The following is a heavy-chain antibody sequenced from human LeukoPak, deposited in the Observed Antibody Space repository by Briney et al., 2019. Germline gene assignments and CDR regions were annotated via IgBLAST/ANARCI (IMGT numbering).Heavy chain of an antibody. V-gene: IGHV5-51*01. CDR3: ARCIDGYNFDY. Sequence: GESLKISCKGSGYTFTSYWIGWVRQMPGKGLEWMGIIYPGDSDTRYSPSFRGQVTISADKSISTAYLQWSSLKASDTAMYYRARCIDGYNFDYWGQGTLVTVSS. CDR2: IYPGDSDT. J-gene: IGHJ4*02. CDR1: GYTFTSYW. D-gene: IGHD5-12*01.